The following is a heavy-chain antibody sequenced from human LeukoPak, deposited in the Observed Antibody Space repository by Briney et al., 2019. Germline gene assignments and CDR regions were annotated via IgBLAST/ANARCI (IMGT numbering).Heavy chain of an antibody. V-gene: IGHV3-23*01. Sequence: PGGSLRLSCAASGLTFSSYAMSWVRQAPGKGLEWVSAISGSGGSTYHADSVKGRFTISRDNSKNTLYLQMNSLRAEDTAVYYCAKGTLGLGDIVVVPAAISSYYYGMDVWGQGTTVTVSS. CDR1: GLTFSSYA. J-gene: IGHJ6*02. CDR2: ISGSGGST. D-gene: IGHD2-2*01. CDR3: AKGTLGLGDIVVVPAAISSYYYGMDV.